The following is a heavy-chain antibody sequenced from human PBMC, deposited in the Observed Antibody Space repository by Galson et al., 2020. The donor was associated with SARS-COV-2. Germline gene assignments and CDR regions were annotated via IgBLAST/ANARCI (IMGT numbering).Heavy chain of an antibody. Sequence: GGSLRLSCVASGFTFNTYSMNWVRQPQGKGLEWVSSIRSRSAYIYYADSVKGRSTIPRDNAKNSLYLQMNSLRAADTAVHYCARGRRYSVYDLWGGAFDIWGQGTMLTVSS. D-gene: IGHD5-12*01. J-gene: IGHJ3*02. CDR1: GFTFNTYS. CDR3: ARGRRYSVYDLWGGAFDI. CDR2: IRSRSAYI. V-gene: IGHV3-21*06.